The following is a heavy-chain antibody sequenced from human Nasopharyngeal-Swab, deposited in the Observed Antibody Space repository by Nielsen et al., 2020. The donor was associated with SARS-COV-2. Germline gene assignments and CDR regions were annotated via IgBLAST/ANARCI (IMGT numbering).Heavy chain of an antibody. Sequence: GSLRLSCSVSGGSFNGFYWNWIRQPPGKGLEWIGYMSYSGSTNYNPSLNSRVTISLDTSKNQFSLRLSSVTSADTAVYYCARSLVGVSRHFDYWAQGTQVTVSS. J-gene: IGHJ4*02. CDR1: GGSFNGFY. CDR2: MSYSGST. V-gene: IGHV4-59*01. D-gene: IGHD1-26*01. CDR3: ARSLVGVSRHFDY.